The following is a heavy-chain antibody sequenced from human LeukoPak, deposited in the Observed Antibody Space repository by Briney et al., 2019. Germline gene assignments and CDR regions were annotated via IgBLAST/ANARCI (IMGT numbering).Heavy chain of an antibody. Sequence: GGSLTLSCVASGYTFGRSTMTWVRQVPGKGLEWISSISASSYYFYYRDSVRGRFAISRDNAKNSLYLQMNSLSAEDTALYYCAAAEDRPHFDSWGQGTLVPVSS. J-gene: IGHJ4*02. CDR3: AAAEDRPHFDS. CDR1: GYTFGRST. V-gene: IGHV3-21*01. CDR2: ISASSYYF. D-gene: IGHD6-13*01.